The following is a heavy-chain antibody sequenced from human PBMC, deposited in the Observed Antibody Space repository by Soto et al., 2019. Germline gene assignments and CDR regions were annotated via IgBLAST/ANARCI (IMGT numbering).Heavy chain of an antibody. CDR3: ARARLGPEQRMDV. J-gene: IGHJ6*02. D-gene: IGHD5-12*01. V-gene: IGHV3-30-3*01. Sequence: PGGSLRLSCAASGFTFSSYAMHWVRQAPGKGLEWVAVISYDGSNKYYADSVKGRFTISRDNSKNTLYLQMNSLRAEDTAVYYCARARLGPEQRMDVWGQGTTVTVSS. CDR1: GFTFSSYA. CDR2: ISYDGSNK.